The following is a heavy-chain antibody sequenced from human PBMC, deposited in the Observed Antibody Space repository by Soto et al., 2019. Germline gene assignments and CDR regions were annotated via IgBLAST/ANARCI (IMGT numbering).Heavy chain of an antibody. Sequence: SETLSLTCAVYGGSFSGYYWSWIRQPPGKGLEWIGEINHSGSTNYNPSLKSRVTISVDTSKNQFSLKLSSVTAADTAVYYCARGTGWSGGYWGQGTMVTV. V-gene: IGHV4-34*01. J-gene: IGHJ4*02. CDR3: ARGTGWSGGY. CDR1: GGSFSGYY. CDR2: INHSGST. D-gene: IGHD6-19*01.